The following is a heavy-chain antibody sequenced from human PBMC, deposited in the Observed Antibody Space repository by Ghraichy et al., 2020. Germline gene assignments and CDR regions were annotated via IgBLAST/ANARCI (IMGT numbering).Heavy chain of an antibody. D-gene: IGHD6-13*01. V-gene: IGHV3-23*01. CDR1: GFTFSSYA. CDR3: AKCQPVGRSWYGGNDY. Sequence: GESLNISCAASGFTFSSYAMSWVRQAPGKGLEWVSVSSGSGGSTYYADSVKGRFTISRDNSKNTLYLQMNSLRAEDTAVYYCAKCQPVGRSWYGGNDYWGQGTLVTVSS. J-gene: IGHJ4*02. CDR2: SSGSGGST.